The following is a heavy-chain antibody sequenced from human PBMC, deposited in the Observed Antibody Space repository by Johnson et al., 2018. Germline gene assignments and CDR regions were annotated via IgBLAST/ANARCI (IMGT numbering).Heavy chain of an antibody. CDR1: GGTFSSYA. Sequence: QLVQSGAEVKKPGSSVKVSCKASGGTFSSYAISWVRQAPGQGLEWMGGIIPIFGTANYAQKFQGRVTITADESTSTAYMELSSLRSEDTAVYYCASGLGYGGSLYYYYGMDVWGQGTTVTVSS. D-gene: IGHD4-23*01. CDR2: IIPIFGTA. V-gene: IGHV1-69*01. CDR3: ASGLGYGGSLYYYYGMDV. J-gene: IGHJ6*02.